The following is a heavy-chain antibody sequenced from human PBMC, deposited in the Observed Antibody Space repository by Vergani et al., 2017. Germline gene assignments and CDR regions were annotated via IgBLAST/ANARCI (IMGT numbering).Heavy chain of an antibody. V-gene: IGHV1-46*01. J-gene: IGHJ5*02. CDR1: GYTFTSYY. CDR3: VRGCGSTSCYKRGEDWFDP. D-gene: IGHD2-2*02. CDR2: INPSGGST. Sequence: QVQLVQSGAEVKKPGASVKASCKASGYTFTSYYIHWVRQAPGQGHEWMGIINPSGGSTNYAQKFQGRVTLTRDTSTSTVFMELSRLRSEATAVFYCVRGCGSTSCYKRGEDWFDPWGQGTLVTVSS.